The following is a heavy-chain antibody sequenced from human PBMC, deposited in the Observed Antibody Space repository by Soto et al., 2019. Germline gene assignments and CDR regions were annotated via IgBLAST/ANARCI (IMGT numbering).Heavy chain of an antibody. D-gene: IGHD3-22*01. CDR1: GFDFEDYA. J-gene: IGHJ4*02. CDR2: TNSDGTDS. CDR3: AKSLYYYDSSPLDH. V-gene: IGHV3-43D*04. Sequence: GGSLRLSCAAAGFDFEDYAMHWVRQVPGKGLEWVSLTNSDGTDSYYVDSVKGRFTISRDNAKTTLYLQMDRLRPEDTALYFCAKSLYYYDSSPLDHWGQGTLVTVSS.